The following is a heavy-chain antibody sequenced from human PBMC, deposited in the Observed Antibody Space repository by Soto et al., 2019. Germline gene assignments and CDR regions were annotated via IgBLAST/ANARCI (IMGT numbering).Heavy chain of an antibody. CDR1: GYSFTSYW. CDR3: AGRITIPTPGERALDI. V-gene: IGHV5-51*01. Sequence: GESLKISCKGSGYSFTSYWIGWVRQMPGKGLEWMGIIYPGDSDTRYSPSFQGQVTISADKSISTAYLQWSSLKASDTAMYYCAGRITIPTPGERALDIWGQGTMVTVSS. CDR2: IYPGDSDT. D-gene: IGHD3-9*01. J-gene: IGHJ3*02.